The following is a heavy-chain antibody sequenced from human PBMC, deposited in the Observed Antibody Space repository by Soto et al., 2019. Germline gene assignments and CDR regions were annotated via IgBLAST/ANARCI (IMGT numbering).Heavy chain of an antibody. D-gene: IGHD1-7*01. J-gene: IGHJ6*02. CDR3: ARDPGTTQIYGMDV. Sequence: KVSCKASGGTFSSYAISWVRQAPGQGLEWMGGIIPIFGTANYAQKFQGRVTITADKSTSTAYMELSSLRSEDTAVYYCARDPGTTQIYGMDVWGQGTTVTVSS. CDR1: GGTFSSYA. CDR2: IIPIFGTA. V-gene: IGHV1-69*06.